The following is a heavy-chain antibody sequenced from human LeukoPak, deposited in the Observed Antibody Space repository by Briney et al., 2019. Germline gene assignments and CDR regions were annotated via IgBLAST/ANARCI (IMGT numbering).Heavy chain of an antibody. CDR3: ARSYGSGNYFDY. J-gene: IGHJ4*02. CDR2: IYYSGST. CDR1: GGSISSSSYC. D-gene: IGHD3-10*01. V-gene: IGHV4-39*07. Sequence: SETLSLTCTVSGGSISSSSYCWGWIRQPPGKGLEWIGSIYYSGSTYYNPSLKSRVTISVDTSKNQFSLKLSSVTAADTAVYYCARSYGSGNYFDYWGQGTLVTVSS.